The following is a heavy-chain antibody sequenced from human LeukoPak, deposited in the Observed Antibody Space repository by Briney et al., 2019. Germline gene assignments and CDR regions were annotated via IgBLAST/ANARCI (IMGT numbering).Heavy chain of an antibody. D-gene: IGHD5-12*01. J-gene: IGHJ4*02. CDR3: AREGIVATIPFDY. Sequence: GGPLRLSCAASGFTFSDYYMSWIRQAPGKGLEWVSYISSSGSTIYYADSVKGRFTISRDNAKNSLYLQMNSLRAEDTAVYYCAREGIVATIPFDYWGQGTLVTVSS. CDR1: GFTFSDYY. V-gene: IGHV3-11*01. CDR2: ISSSGSTI.